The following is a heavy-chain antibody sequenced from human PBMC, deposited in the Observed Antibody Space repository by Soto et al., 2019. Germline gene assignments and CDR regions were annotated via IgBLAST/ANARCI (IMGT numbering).Heavy chain of an antibody. CDR3: ARDYYDSSGYYQLFAY. CDR2: IWYDGSNK. J-gene: IGHJ4*02. Sequence: PGGSLRLSCAASGFTFSSYGMHWVRQAPGKGLEWVAVIWYDGSNKYYADSVKGRFTISRDNSKNTLYLQMNSLRAEDTAVYYCARDYYDSSGYYQLFAYWGQGTLVTVSS. CDR1: GFTFSSYG. V-gene: IGHV3-33*01. D-gene: IGHD3-22*01.